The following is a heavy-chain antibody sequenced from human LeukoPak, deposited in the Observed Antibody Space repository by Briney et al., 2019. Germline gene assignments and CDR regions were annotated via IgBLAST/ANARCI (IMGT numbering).Heavy chain of an antibody. CDR2: IYYSGST. Sequence: SETLSLTCTVSGGSISSYYWSWIRQPPGKGLEWIGYIYYSGSTNYNPPLKSRVTISVDTSKNQFSLKLSSVTAADTAVYYCARQYDILTGYYMFDYWGQGTLVTVSS. CDR1: GGSISSYY. J-gene: IGHJ4*02. D-gene: IGHD3-9*01. V-gene: IGHV4-59*08. CDR3: ARQYDILTGYYMFDY.